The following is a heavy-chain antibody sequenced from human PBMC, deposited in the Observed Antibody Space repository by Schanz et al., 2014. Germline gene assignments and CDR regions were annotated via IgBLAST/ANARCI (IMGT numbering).Heavy chain of an antibody. CDR3: AKDAPYPFDL. CDR1: GFTFSSYS. CDR2: ISSGGGST. J-gene: IGHJ2*01. Sequence: VQVVQSGGGLVKPGGSLRLSCAASGFTFSSYSMHWVRQAPGKGLEWVSSISSGGGSTYYADSVKGRFTISRDNSKNTLYLQMKSLRAEDTAIYYCAKDAPYPFDLWGRGTLITVSS. V-gene: IGHV3-23*04.